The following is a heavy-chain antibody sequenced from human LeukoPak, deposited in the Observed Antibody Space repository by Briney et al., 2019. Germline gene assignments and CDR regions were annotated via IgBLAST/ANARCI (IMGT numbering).Heavy chain of an antibody. CDR2: INHSGST. D-gene: IGHD2-2*02. Sequence: SETLSLTCAVYGGSFSGYYWSWIRQPPGKGLEWIGEINHSGSTNYNPSLKSRVTISVDTSKNQLSLKLTSVTAADTAVYYCARHKECSSASCYTHYYYMDVWGKGTTVTVSS. CDR1: GGSFSGYY. J-gene: IGHJ6*03. CDR3: ARHKECSSASCYTHYYYMDV. V-gene: IGHV4-34*01.